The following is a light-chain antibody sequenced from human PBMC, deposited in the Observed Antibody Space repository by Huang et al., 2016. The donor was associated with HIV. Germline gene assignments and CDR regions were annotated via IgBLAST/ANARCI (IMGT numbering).Light chain of an antibody. CDR2: EVS. Sequence: DIVMTQTPLSLSVTPGQPASISCNSNQSLLHSDGKTYLHWFLLKPGQSPQLLISEVSNRFSGVPERFSGTGSGTNFTLKISRVRSEDLGLYYCMQSLEPATFGQGTKLEIK. J-gene: IGKJ1*01. V-gene: IGKV2D-29*02. CDR1: QSLLHSDGKTY. CDR3: MQSLEPAT.